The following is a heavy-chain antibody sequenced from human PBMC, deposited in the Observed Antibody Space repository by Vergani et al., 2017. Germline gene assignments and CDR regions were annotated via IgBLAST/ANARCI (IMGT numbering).Heavy chain of an antibody. CDR2: ISGSGGST. CDR1: GFTFSSYA. CDR3: AKSGTAEGRFFEWLPGRGYYYYYYMDL. Sequence: EVQLLESGGGLVQPGGSLRLSCAASGFTFSSYAMSWVRQAPGKGLEWVSAISGSGGSTYYADSVKGRFTISRDNSKNTLYLQMYSLGAEDTAVYYCAKSGTAEGRFFEWLPGRGYYYYYYMDLWGKGTTVTVSS. J-gene: IGHJ6*03. V-gene: IGHV3-23*01. D-gene: IGHD3-3*01.